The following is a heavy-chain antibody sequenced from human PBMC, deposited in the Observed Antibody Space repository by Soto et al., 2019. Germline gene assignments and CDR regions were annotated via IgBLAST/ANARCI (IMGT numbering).Heavy chain of an antibody. J-gene: IGHJ4*02. D-gene: IGHD3-3*01. V-gene: IGHV3-33*06. Sequence: QVQLVESGGGVVQPGRSLRLSCAASGFTFSSYGMHWVRQAPGKGLEWVAVIWYDGSNKYYADSVKGRFTISRDNSKNTVYLQKKRLEAEETAVYYLAKERSRGFWEFDYRGQGTLVPVPP. CDR2: IWYDGSNK. CDR3: AKERSRGFWEFDY. CDR1: GFTFSSYG.